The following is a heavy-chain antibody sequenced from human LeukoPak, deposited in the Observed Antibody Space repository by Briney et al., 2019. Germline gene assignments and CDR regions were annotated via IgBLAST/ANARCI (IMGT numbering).Heavy chain of an antibody. D-gene: IGHD7-27*01. J-gene: IGHJ4*02. CDR1: GFTFSSYA. V-gene: IGHV3-23*01. CDR3: AKLPEHNWGSFDY. Sequence: PGGSLRLSCAASGFTFSSYAMSWVRQAPGKGLEWVSAISGSGGSTYYADSVKGRFTISRDNSKNTLYLQMNCLRAEDTAVYYCAKLPEHNWGSFDYWGQGTLVTVSS. CDR2: ISGSGGST.